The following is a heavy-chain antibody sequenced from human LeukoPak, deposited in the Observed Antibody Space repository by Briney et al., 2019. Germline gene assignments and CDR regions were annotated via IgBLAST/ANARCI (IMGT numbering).Heavy chain of an antibody. CDR2: TSAYNGNT. V-gene: IGHV1-18*01. CDR3: ARAFGAAGMGGEAYYYYYMDV. D-gene: IGHD6-13*01. Sequence: ASVKVSCKASGYTFTSYGISWVRQAPGQGLEWMGWTSAYNGNTNYAQKLQGRVTMTTGTSTSTAYMELRSLRSDDTAVYYCARAFGAAGMGGEAYYYYYMDVWGKGTTVTVSS. CDR1: GYTFTSYG. J-gene: IGHJ6*03.